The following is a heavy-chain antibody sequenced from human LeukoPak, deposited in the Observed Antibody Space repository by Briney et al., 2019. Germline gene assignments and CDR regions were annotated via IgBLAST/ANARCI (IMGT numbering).Heavy chain of an antibody. Sequence: SETLSLTCTVSGGSSSNSSYYWGWIRQPPGKGLIWIGSIYYSGSTYYNPSLESRVTISVDTSKNQFSLKLSSVTAADTAVYYCASLYTYAPRESYWGQGTLVTVSS. CDR3: ASLYTYAPRESY. J-gene: IGHJ4*02. V-gene: IGHV4-39*01. CDR1: GGSSSNSSYY. CDR2: IYYSGST. D-gene: IGHD5-18*01.